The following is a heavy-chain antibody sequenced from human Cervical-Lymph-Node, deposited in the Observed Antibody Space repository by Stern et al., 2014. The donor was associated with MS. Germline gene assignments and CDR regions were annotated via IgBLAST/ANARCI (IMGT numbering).Heavy chain of an antibody. V-gene: IGHV1-18*01. CDR3: ARDKREGDY. J-gene: IGHJ4*02. CDR2: IDVYSGNT. CDR1: GYTFGSYG. Sequence: QVQLVQSGAEVKKPGASVKVSCKASGYTFGSYGFHWVRQAPGQGLQWMGWIDVYSGNTKNAQMFQGRVTLTTDTSTITAYMELRSLKPDDTAMYYCARDKREGDYWGQGTLVTVSS. D-gene: IGHD1-26*01.